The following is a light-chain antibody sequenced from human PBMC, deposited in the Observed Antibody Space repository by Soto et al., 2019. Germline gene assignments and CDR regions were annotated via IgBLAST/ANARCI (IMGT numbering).Light chain of an antibody. CDR3: NSYVAGSNV. CDR2: RNN. CDR1: TSNIGSNY. J-gene: IGLJ1*01. Sequence: QSVLTQPPSASGTPGQGVTISCSGSTSNIGSNYVYWYQQLPGTAPKLLIYRNNQRPSGVPDRFSGSKSGSTASLTVSGLQTEDEADYYCNSYVAGSNVFGTGTKVTV. V-gene: IGLV1-47*01.